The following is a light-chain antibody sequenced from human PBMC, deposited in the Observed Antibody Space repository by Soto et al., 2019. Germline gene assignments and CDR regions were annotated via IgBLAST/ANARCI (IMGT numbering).Light chain of an antibody. CDR1: SSDVGGYNH. V-gene: IGLV2-14*01. J-gene: IGLJ3*02. CDR3: CSYTSSSIRV. Sequence: QSALTQPASVSGSPGQSITISGTGTSSDVGGYNHVSWYQPHPGKAPKLIIYEVRNRPSGVSNRLSGSKSGNTASLTISGLQADDEADDYCCSYTSSSIRVFGGGTKLTVL. CDR2: EVR.